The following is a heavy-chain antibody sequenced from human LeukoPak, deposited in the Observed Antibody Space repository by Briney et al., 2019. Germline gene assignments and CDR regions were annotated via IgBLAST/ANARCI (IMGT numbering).Heavy chain of an antibody. V-gene: IGHV3-48*03. Sequence: GGSLRLSCAASGFTFSSYEMNWVRQAPGKGLEWGSYISSSGSTIYYADSVKGRFTISRDNAKNSLYLQMNSLRAEDTAVYYCARASITMVRGVIPDYWGQGTLVTVSS. CDR3: ARASITMVRGVIPDY. CDR1: GFTFSSYE. J-gene: IGHJ4*02. D-gene: IGHD3-10*01. CDR2: ISSSGSTI.